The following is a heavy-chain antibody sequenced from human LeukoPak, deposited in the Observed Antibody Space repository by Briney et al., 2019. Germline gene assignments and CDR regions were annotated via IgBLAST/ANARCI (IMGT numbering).Heavy chain of an antibody. CDR2: ISGSGGST. CDR1: GFTFSSYA. Sequence: GGSLRLSCAASGFTFSSYATSWVRQAPGKGLEWVSAISGSGGSTYYADSVKGRFTISRDNSKNTLYRQINSLRAEDTAVYYCAKEFGSYSPPYWSQGTLVTVSS. J-gene: IGHJ4*02. D-gene: IGHD1-26*01. CDR3: AKEFGSYSPPY. V-gene: IGHV3-23*01.